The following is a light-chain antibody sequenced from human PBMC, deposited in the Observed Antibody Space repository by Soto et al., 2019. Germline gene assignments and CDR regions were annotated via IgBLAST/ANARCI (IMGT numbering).Light chain of an antibody. CDR3: QQYDSPPGT. Sequence: EIVLTQSPGTLSLSPGERATLSCRASQSVSSSYLAWYQQKPGQAPRLLIYGASVRATGIPDRFSGSGSGTDFTLTISRLEPEDFAVFYCQQYDSPPGTFGQGTKVDVK. V-gene: IGKV3-20*01. J-gene: IGKJ1*01. CDR2: GAS. CDR1: QSVSSSY.